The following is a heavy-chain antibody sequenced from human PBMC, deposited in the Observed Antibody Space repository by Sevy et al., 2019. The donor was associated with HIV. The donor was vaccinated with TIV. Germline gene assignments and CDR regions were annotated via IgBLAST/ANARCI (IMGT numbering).Heavy chain of an antibody. CDR1: GYSISSGYY. V-gene: IGHV4-38-2*01. J-gene: IGHJ4*02. D-gene: IGHD6-13*01. Sequence: SETLSLTCAVSGYSISSGYYWGWIRQPPGKGLEWIGSIYHSGSTYYNPSLKSRVTISVDTSKNQFSLKLSSVTAADTAVYYCARHVGIAAAGSFDYWGQGTLVTVSS. CDR3: ARHVGIAAAGSFDY. CDR2: IYHSGST.